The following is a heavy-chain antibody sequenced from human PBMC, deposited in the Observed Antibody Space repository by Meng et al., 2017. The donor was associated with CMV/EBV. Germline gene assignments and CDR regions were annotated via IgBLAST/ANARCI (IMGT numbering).Heavy chain of an antibody. CDR3: ARAPLRNYYDSSAPIDY. D-gene: IGHD3-22*01. Sequence: GGSLRLSCAASGFTFSSYSMNWVRQAPGKGLEWVSSISSSSSYIYYADSVKGRFTISRDNAKNSLYLQMNSLRAEDTAVYYCARAPLRNYYDSSAPIDYWGQGTLVTVSS. V-gene: IGHV3-21*01. CDR1: GFTFSSYS. CDR2: ISSSSSYI. J-gene: IGHJ4*02.